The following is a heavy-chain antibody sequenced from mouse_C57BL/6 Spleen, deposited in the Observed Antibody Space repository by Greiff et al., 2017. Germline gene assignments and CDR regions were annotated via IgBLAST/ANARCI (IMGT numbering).Heavy chain of an antibody. J-gene: IGHJ2*01. CDR3: ARAYGSSYVYYFDY. D-gene: IGHD1-1*01. CDR2: INPSSGYY. Sequence: VQLQQSGAELARPGASVMMSCKASGYTFTSYTMHWVKQRPGQGLEWIGYINPSSGYYKYNQKSTDKATLTADKSASTAYMPLSSLTSEGSAVYYCARAYGSSYVYYFDYWGQGTTLTVSS. V-gene: IGHV1-4*01. CDR1: GYTFTSYT.